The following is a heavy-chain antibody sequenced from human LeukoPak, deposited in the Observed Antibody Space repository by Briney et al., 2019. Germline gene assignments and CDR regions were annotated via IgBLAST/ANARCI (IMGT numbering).Heavy chain of an antibody. Sequence: SETLSLTCTVSGGSISSYYWSWIRQPPGKGLEWIGYIYYSGSTNYNPSLKSRVTISVDTSKNQFSLKLSSVTAADTAVYYCARGVNYDFFYNRYYFDYWGQGTLVTVSS. CDR3: ARGVNYDFFYNRYYFDY. CDR2: IYYSGST. J-gene: IGHJ4*02. V-gene: IGHV4-59*01. D-gene: IGHD3-3*01. CDR1: GGSISSYY.